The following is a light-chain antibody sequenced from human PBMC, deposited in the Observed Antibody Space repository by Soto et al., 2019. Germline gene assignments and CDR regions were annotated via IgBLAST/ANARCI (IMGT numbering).Light chain of an antibody. CDR3: QQYGSPALS. CDR1: QSIKSNN. J-gene: IGKJ4*01. Sequence: DIVLTQSPGTLSLSPGERATLSCRASQSIKSNNLAWYQQTPGQSPRLLIYGASSRAAGIPDRFSGSGSGTDFTLTITRVEPEDFGLYYCQQYGSPALSFGGGTKVEI. CDR2: GAS. V-gene: IGKV3-20*01.